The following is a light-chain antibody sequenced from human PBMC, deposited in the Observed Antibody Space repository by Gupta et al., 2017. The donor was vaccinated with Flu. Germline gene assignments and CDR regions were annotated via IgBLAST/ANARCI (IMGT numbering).Light chain of an antibody. Sequence: QSVLTQPPSVSGAPGQRVTISCTGSSSNIGAGHDVPWYQQLPRTAPKLLIYRNTTRPSGVPDRFSGSKSGTSASLAITGLQAEDEADYYCQSYDSSLSGSYVFGTGTKVTVL. J-gene: IGLJ1*01. V-gene: IGLV1-40*01. CDR3: QSYDSSLSGSYV. CDR2: RNT. CDR1: SSNIGAGHD.